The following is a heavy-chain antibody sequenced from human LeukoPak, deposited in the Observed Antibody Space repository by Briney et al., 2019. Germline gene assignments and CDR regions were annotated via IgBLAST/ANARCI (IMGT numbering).Heavy chain of an antibody. Sequence: ASVKVSCKASGYTFTSYGISWVGQAPGQGMGWMGWISAYNGNTNYAQKLQGRVTMTTDTSTSTAYMELRSLRSDDTAVYYCARDSDIAVAATFDYWGQGTLVTVSS. V-gene: IGHV1-18*01. CDR1: GYTFTSYG. CDR2: ISAYNGNT. CDR3: ARDSDIAVAATFDY. J-gene: IGHJ4*02. D-gene: IGHD6-19*01.